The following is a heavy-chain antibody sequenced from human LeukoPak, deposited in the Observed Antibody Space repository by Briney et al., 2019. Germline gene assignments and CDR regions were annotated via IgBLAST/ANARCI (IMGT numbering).Heavy chain of an antibody. J-gene: IGHJ4*02. CDR2: IGGSGGST. Sequence: GGSLRLSCAASGITFSSYGMSWVRQAPGKGLEWVSAIGGSGGSTYYADSVKGRFTISRDNSKNTLYLQMNSLRAEDTAVYYCAKADHVATTTPDYWGQGTLGTVSS. V-gene: IGHV3-23*01. D-gene: IGHD5-12*01. CDR1: GITFSSYG. CDR3: AKADHVATTTPDY.